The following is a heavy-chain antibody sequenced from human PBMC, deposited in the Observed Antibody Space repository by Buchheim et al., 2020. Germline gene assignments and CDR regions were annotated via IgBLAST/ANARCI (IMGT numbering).Heavy chain of an antibody. Sequence: EVQLVESGGGLVQPGGSLRLSCAASGFTFSSYWMHWVRQAPGKGLVWVSRINSDGSSTSYADSVKGRFTISRDNAKNTLYLQMNSLRAEDTAVYYCARGKLITIFGVVINELDGMDVWGQGTT. CDR2: INSDGSST. CDR3: ARGKLITIFGVVINELDGMDV. V-gene: IGHV3-74*01. CDR1: GFTFSSYW. D-gene: IGHD3-3*01. J-gene: IGHJ6*02.